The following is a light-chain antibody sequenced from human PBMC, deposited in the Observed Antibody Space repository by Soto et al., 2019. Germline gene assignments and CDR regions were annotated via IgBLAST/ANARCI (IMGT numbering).Light chain of an antibody. J-gene: IGKJ5*01. Sequence: IVMTQSPTTLSVSPGERATLSCRASQSVSTNLAWYQQKPGQVPGLLIDGASTSASGILARFSGSGSGTEFTLTIGSVQSEDFADYCCQQGGSPTSFGLGTRLEIK. CDR3: QQGGSPTS. CDR1: QSVSTN. V-gene: IGKV3-15*01. CDR2: GAS.